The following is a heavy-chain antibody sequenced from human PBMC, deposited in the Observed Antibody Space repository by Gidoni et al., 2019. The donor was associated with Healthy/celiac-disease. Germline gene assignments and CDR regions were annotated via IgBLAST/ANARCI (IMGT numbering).Heavy chain of an antibody. CDR1: GFTFDDYA. Sequence: EVQLVESGGGLVQPGRSLRLSCAASGFTFDDYAMHWVRHAPGKGLEWVSGNSWNSGSIGYADSGKGRFTISRDNAKNSLYLQMNSLRAEDTALYYCAKDKSLGAVYYYDSSGYSRGDYGMDVWGQGTTVTVSS. J-gene: IGHJ6*02. D-gene: IGHD3-22*01. V-gene: IGHV3-9*01. CDR2: NSWNSGSI. CDR3: AKDKSLGAVYYYDSSGYSRGDYGMDV.